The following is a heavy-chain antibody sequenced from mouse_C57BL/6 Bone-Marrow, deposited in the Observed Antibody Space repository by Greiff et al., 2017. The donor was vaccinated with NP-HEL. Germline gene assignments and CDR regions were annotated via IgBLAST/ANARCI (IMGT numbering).Heavy chain of an antibody. J-gene: IGHJ2*01. V-gene: IGHV1-69*01. D-gene: IGHD2-4*01. Sequence: QVQLKQPGAELVMPGASVKLSCKASGYTFTSYWMHWVKQRPGQGLEWIGEIDPSDSYTNYNQKFKGKSTFTEDKSSSTAYMQLSSLTSEDSAVYYCARSDYDYDWVDFDYGGQGTTLTVSS. CDR1: GYTFTSYW. CDR3: ARSDYDYDWVDFDY. CDR2: IDPSDSYT.